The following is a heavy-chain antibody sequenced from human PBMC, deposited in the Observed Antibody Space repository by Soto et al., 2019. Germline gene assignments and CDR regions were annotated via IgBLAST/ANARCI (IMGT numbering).Heavy chain of an antibody. CDR1: GYSFTIYW. J-gene: IGHJ4*02. CDR2: IYPGDSET. V-gene: IGHV5-51*01. Sequence: GESLKISCKASGYSFTIYWIGWVRQMPGKGLEWMGIIYPGDSETRYSPSFQGQVTISADKSINTAYLQWSSLKASDTAMYYCARQGGGYCSGGNCYSGVDYFDYWGQGTLVTVSS. CDR3: ARQGGGYCSGGNCYSGVDYFDY. D-gene: IGHD2-15*01.